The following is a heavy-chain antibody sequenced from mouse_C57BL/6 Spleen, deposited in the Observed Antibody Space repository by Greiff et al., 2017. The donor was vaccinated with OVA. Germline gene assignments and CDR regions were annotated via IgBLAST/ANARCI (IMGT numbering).Heavy chain of an antibody. J-gene: IGHJ3*01. CDR3: ARHNDHVVAWFAG. CDR1: GFTFSSYG. V-gene: IGHV5-6*01. Sequence: EVKLVESGGDLVKPGGSLKLSCAASGFTFSSYGMSWVRQTPDKRLEWVATISSGGSYTYYPDTVKGRFTISRDNAKNTLYLQMRSLKSEDTAMYYYARHNDHVVAWFAGWGNGSLGTVS. D-gene: IGHD2-4*01. CDR2: ISSGGSYT.